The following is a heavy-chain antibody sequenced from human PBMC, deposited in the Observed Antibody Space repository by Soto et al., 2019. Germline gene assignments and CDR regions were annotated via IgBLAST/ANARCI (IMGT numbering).Heavy chain of an antibody. V-gene: IGHV4-30-4*01. CDR1: GGSISSGDYY. D-gene: IGHD3-22*01. CDR3: ARGSYYYDSSGYYHY. CDR2: IYYSGST. J-gene: IGHJ4*02. Sequence: QVQLQESGPGLVKPSKTLSLTCTVSGGSISSGDYYWSWIRQPPGKGLEWIGYIYYSGSTYYNPSRNSRVTISVDTSKTQFSLKLSCVTAADTAVYYCARGSYYYDSSGYYHYWGQATLVTVSS.